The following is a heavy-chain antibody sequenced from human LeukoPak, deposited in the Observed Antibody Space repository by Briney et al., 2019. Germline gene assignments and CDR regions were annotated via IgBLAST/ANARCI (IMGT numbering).Heavy chain of an antibody. CDR2: INPNSGGT. V-gene: IGHV1-2*02. Sequence: ASVKVSCKASGYTFTGYYMHWVRQAPGQGLEWMGWINPNSGGTNYAQKFQGRVTMTRDTSISTAYMELSRLRSDDTAVYYCARDYSSGHYPTNYYYYYYMDVWGKGTTVTVSS. J-gene: IGHJ6*03. CDR1: GYTFTGYY. CDR3: ARDYSSGHYPTNYYYYYYMDV. D-gene: IGHD6-19*01.